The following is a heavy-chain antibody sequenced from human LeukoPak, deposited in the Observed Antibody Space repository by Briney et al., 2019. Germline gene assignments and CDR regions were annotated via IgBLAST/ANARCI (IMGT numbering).Heavy chain of an antibody. CDR2: INTNTGNP. D-gene: IGHD6-13*01. J-gene: IGHJ4*02. CDR1: GYTFTSYA. Sequence: ASVKVSCKASGYTFTSYAMNWMRQAPGQGLEWMGWINTNTGNPTYAQGFTGRFVFSLDTSVSTAYLQISSLKAEDTAVYYCARSRRYSSSWYGGGFDYWGQGTLVTVSS. V-gene: IGHV7-4-1*02. CDR3: ARSRRYSSSWYGGGFDY.